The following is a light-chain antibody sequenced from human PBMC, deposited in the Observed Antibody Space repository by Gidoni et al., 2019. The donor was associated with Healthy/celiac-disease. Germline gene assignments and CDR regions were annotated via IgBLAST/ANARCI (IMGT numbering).Light chain of an antibody. CDR1: SSDVGSYNL. CDR2: EVS. Sequence: QSALTQPASVSVSPGQSSTISCTGTSSDVGSYNLVSWYQQHPGKAPKLMIYEVSKRPSVVSNRFSGSKAGKTASLTISGLQAEDEADYYCCSYAGSYVVFGGGTKLTVL. J-gene: IGLJ2*01. CDR3: CSYAGSYVV. V-gene: IGLV2-23*02.